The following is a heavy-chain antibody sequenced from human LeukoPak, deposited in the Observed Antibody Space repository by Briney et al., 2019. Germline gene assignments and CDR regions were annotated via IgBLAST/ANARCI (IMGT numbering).Heavy chain of an antibody. CDR1: GFTFSSYG. Sequence: GGSLRLSCAASGFTFSSYGMHWVRQAPGKGLMWVSRINSDGSSASYADSVKGRFTISRDNAKNTLYLQMNSLRAEDTAVYYCARDVFGVWGATGSGWGQGTLVTVSS. J-gene: IGHJ4*02. D-gene: IGHD1-26*01. V-gene: IGHV3-74*01. CDR2: INSDGSSA. CDR3: ARDVFGVWGATGSG.